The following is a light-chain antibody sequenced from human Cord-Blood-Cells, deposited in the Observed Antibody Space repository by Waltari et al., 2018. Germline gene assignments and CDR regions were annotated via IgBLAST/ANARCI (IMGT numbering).Light chain of an antibody. J-gene: IGKJ1*01. CDR2: DAS. CDR1: QSISSW. Sequence: DVQMTQSLSTLSASVGDRVTITCRASQSISSWLAWYQQKPGKAPKLLIYDASSLESGVPSRFSGSGSGTEVTLTISSLQPDDFATYYCQQYNSYSWTFGQGTKVEIK. CDR3: QQYNSYSWT. V-gene: IGKV1-5*01.